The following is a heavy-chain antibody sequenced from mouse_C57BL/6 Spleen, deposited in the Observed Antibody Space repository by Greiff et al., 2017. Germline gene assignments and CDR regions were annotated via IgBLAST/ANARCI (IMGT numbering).Heavy chain of an antibody. D-gene: IGHD3-3*01. Sequence: VQLQQPGAELVRPGSSVKLSCKASGYTFTSYWMHWVKQRPIQGLEWIGNIDPSDSETHYNQKFKDKATLTVDKSSSTAYMQLSSLTSEDSAVYYCVRERGTGYFDYWGQGTTLTVSS. CDR2: IDPSDSET. CDR3: VRERGTGYFDY. J-gene: IGHJ2*01. V-gene: IGHV1-52*01. CDR1: GYTFTSYW.